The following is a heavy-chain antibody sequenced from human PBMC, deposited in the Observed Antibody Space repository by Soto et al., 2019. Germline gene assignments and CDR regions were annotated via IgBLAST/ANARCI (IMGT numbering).Heavy chain of an antibody. Sequence: GGSLRLSCAASGFTFSSYAMSWVRQAPGKGLEWVSAISGSGGSTYYADSVKGRFTISRDNSKNTLYLQMNSLRAEDTAVYYCATLDYDFWSGYYTGIGFDPWGQGTLVTVSS. CDR1: GFTFSSYA. CDR3: ATLDYDFWSGYYTGIGFDP. V-gene: IGHV3-23*01. J-gene: IGHJ5*02. CDR2: ISGSGGST. D-gene: IGHD3-3*01.